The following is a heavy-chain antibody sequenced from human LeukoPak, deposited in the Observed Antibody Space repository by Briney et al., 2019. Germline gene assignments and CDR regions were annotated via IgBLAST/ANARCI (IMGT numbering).Heavy chain of an antibody. V-gene: IGHV3-23*01. CDR1: GFTFSSYA. J-gene: IGHJ6*02. CDR2: ISGSGGST. Sequence: GGSMRLSSAASGFTFSSYAMSWVRQPQGEGLEWVSAISGSGGSTYYADSVKGRFTISRDNSKNTLYLQMNSLRAEDTAVYYCAKDLGQWLVPNFLVYYYYGMDVWGQGTTVTVSS. CDR3: AKDLGQWLVPNFLVYYYYGMDV. D-gene: IGHD6-19*01.